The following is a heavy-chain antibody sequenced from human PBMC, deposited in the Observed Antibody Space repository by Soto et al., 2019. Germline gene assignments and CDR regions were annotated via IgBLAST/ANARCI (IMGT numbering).Heavy chain of an antibody. V-gene: IGHV1-3*05. Sequence: QVQLVQSGAEEKKPGASVKVSCKASGYTFTSYAMHWVRQAPGQRLEWMGWINAGNGNTKYSQKFQGRVTISRDTSASTAYMELSSLRSEDTAVYYCARSLPAGVDWFDPWGQGTLVTVSS. J-gene: IGHJ5*02. CDR3: ARSLPAGVDWFDP. CDR2: INAGNGNT. D-gene: IGHD3-10*01. CDR1: GYTFTSYA.